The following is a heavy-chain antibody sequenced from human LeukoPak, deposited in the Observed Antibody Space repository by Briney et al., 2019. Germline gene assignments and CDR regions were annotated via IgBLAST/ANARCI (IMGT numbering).Heavy chain of an antibody. D-gene: IGHD6-13*01. CDR3: ARDSGYSSSWYPTDFDY. CDR1: GFTFSSYW. J-gene: IGHJ4*02. CDR2: INSDGSST. V-gene: IGHV3-74*01. Sequence: PGGTLRLSCAAFGFTFSSYWMHWVRQAPGKGLVWESRINSDGSSTSYADSVKGRFTISRDNAKNTLYLQMNSLRAEDTAVYYCARDSGYSSSWYPTDFDYWGQGTLVTVSS.